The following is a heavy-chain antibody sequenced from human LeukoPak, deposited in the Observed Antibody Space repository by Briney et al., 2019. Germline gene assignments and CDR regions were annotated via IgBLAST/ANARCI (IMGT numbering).Heavy chain of an antibody. D-gene: IGHD6-19*01. CDR2: IRQDGGEK. J-gene: IGHJ4*02. Sequence: GGSLRLSCAVSGFTFSSYWMNWVRQAPGKGLEWVASIRQDGGEKSYVDSVKGRFTISRDNTKNSLYLQINSLRAEDTAVYYCARDRGAVTDVFDYWGQGTLVTVSS. V-gene: IGHV3-7*01. CDR3: ARDRGAVTDVFDY. CDR1: GFTFSSYW.